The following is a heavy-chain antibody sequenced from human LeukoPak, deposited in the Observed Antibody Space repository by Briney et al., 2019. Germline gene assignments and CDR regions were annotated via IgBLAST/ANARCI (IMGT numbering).Heavy chain of an antibody. CDR2: IYHSGST. Sequence: PSETLSLTCTVSGGSISSGSYYWSWIRQPPGKGLEWIGSIYHSGSTYYNPSLKSRVTISVDTSKNQFSLKLSSVTAADTAVYYCARRRRNGDYGYWGQGTLVTVSS. CDR1: GGSISSGSYY. D-gene: IGHD4-17*01. V-gene: IGHV4-39*07. J-gene: IGHJ4*02. CDR3: ARRRRNGDYGY.